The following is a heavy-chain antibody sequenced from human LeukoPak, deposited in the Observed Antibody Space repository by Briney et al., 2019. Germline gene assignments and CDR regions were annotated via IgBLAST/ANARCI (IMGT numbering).Heavy chain of an antibody. J-gene: IGHJ5*02. CDR1: GASITSYY. Sequence: SETLSLTCTVSGASITSYYWSWIRQPPGEGLEWIGYIYYNGNTIYSDSLRSRVTISVDTSRNQCSLKLTSVTAADTAVYYCARHRAYDSGTYYRWFDPWGPGTLVTVSS. V-gene: IGHV4-59*08. CDR3: ARHRAYDSGTYYRWFDP. CDR2: IYYNGNT. D-gene: IGHD3-22*01.